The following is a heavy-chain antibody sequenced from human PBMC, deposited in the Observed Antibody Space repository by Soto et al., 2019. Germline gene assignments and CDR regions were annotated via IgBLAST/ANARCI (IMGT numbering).Heavy chain of an antibody. CDR1: GFRFEQYV. CDR3: LKDAPHGSIDG. Sequence: VQVVASGGGLVQPGRSLRLSCAVSGFRFEQYVMHWVRQAPGKGLECVSTVSPTGDTVAYADSVEGRFTVSRDNAKNLLFLQMNSLKGDDTGFYFFLKDAPHGSIDGWGQGNLVTVSS. V-gene: IGHV3-9*01. J-gene: IGHJ4*02. CDR2: VSPTGDTV. D-gene: IGHD3-10*01.